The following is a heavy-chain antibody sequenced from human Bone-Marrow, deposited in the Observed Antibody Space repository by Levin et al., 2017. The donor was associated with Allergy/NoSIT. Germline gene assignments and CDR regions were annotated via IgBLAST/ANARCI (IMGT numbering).Heavy chain of an antibody. CDR2: INPSGGSA. CDR1: GYIFTTYY. CDR3: ARARGSSGWDYYYYYGMDG. Sequence: RASVKVSCKASGYIFTTYYVHWVRQAPGQGLEWMGIINPSGGSANYAQNFQDRVTMSRDTPTTTVYMELSSLEFEDTAVYYCARARGSSGWDYYYYYGMDGWGQGTTVTVSS. J-gene: IGHJ6*02. D-gene: IGHD6-19*01. V-gene: IGHV1-46*01.